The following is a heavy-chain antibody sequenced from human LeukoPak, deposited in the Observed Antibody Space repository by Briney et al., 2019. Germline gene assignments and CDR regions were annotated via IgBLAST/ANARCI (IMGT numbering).Heavy chain of an antibody. CDR1: GFTFNNYD. CDR3: AREGMVRGAYFDY. CDR2: ASYDGSDK. D-gene: IGHD3-10*01. Sequence: HPGGPLRLSCAASGFTFNNYDIHWVRQGPGKGLEWVAVASYDGSDKYYADSVKGRFSISRDNSKNIVYLQMNSLRIEDTAVYYCAREGMVRGAYFDYWGQGTLVTVSS. V-gene: IGHV3-30*03. J-gene: IGHJ4*02.